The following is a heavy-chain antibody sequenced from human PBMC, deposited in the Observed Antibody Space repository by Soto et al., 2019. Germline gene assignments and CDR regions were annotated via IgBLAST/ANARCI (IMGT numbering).Heavy chain of an antibody. Sequence: PSETLSLTCAVSGYSISSGYYWGWLRQPPGKGLEWIGSIYHSGSTYYNPSLKSRVTISVDTSKNQFSLKLSSVAAADTAVYYCARDMVVVTAINYYYYGMDVWGQGTTVTVSS. CDR2: IYHSGST. CDR1: GYSISSGYY. J-gene: IGHJ6*02. D-gene: IGHD2-21*02. CDR3: ARDMVVVTAINYYYYGMDV. V-gene: IGHV4-38-2*02.